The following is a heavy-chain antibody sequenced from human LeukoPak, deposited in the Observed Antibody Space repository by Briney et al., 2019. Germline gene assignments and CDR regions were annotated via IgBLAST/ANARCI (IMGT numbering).Heavy chain of an antibody. CDR1: GFTFSNYW. CDR3: ARDFWGAYRVDCFDS. J-gene: IGHJ4*02. D-gene: IGHD3-3*01. CDR2: IKQDGSET. Sequence: PGGSLRLSCAASGFTFSNYWMSWVRRAPGKGLEWVANIKQDGSETYYVDSVRGRFTISRDNAKKSLYLQMNSLRAEDTAVYYCARDFWGAYRVDCFDSWGQRTLVTVSS. V-gene: IGHV3-7*01.